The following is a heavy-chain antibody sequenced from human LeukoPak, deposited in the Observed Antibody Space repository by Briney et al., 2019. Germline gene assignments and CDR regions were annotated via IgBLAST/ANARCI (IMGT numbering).Heavy chain of an antibody. CDR1: GDSFTAYS. D-gene: IGHD4-11*01. CDR2: ISHSGRT. J-gene: IGHJ6*03. CDR3: ARAGTEAMTTPAYPVFYYLYLDV. V-gene: IGHV4-34*01. Sequence: SGTLSLTCVVNGDSFTAYSWNWIRQSPGKGLEWIGEISHSGRTHYNPSLASRVTFSLDTSKTQFSLELKSVTAADTAVYYCARAGTEAMTTPAYPVFYYLYLDVWGTGTTVTVS.